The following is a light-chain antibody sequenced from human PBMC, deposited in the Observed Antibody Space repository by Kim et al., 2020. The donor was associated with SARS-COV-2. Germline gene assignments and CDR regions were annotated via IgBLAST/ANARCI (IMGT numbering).Light chain of an antibody. Sequence: AAVGARVPIACRASQGIGSVLGWYQQKPGKAPKLLIYGASNLQRGVPSRFSGSGSGTDFTLTISSLQPEDFGTYYCLQDYNFPWTFGQGTKVDIK. V-gene: IGKV1-6*01. CDR1: QGIGSV. J-gene: IGKJ1*01. CDR3: LQDYNFPWT. CDR2: GAS.